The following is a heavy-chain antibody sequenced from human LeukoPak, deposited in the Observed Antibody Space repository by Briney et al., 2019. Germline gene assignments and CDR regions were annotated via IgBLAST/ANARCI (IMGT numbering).Heavy chain of an antibody. CDR2: ISSNSKTI. CDR3: ARVGWNAPWG. Sequence: PGGSLRLSCAASGFTFSSYFMNWVRQAPGKGLEWVSSISSNSKTIYYADTVKGRFTISRDNAKNSLYLQMNSLRAEDTAVYYCARVGWNAPWGWGQGTLVAVSS. J-gene: IGHJ4*02. CDR1: GFTFSSYF. D-gene: IGHD1-1*01. V-gene: IGHV3-48*01.